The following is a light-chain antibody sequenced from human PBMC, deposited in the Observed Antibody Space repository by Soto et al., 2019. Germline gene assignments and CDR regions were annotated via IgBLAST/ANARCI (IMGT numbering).Light chain of an antibody. CDR2: GAS. CDR3: QQYGSSPPIT. J-gene: IGKJ5*01. CDR1: QSVSSSY. Sequence: EIVLTQSPGTLSLSPGERATLSCRASQSVSSSYLAWYQQKPGQAPRLLIYGASSRATGIPDRFSGSGSGTEFSLTISRLAPEDFAVYYCQQYGSSPPITFGQGTRLEIK. V-gene: IGKV3-20*01.